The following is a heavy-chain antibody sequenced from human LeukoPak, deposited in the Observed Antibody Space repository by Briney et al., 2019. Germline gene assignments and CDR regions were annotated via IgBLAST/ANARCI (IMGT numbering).Heavy chain of an antibody. D-gene: IGHD1-26*01. CDR1: GYTFTSYD. CDR3: AGEPPGSFDY. V-gene: IGHV1-18*01. J-gene: IGHJ4*02. CDR2: ISAYNGNT. Sequence: ASVKVSCKASGYTFTSYDISWVRQAPGQGLEWMGWISAYNGNTNYAQKLQGRVTMTTDTSTSTAYIELRSLRSDDTAVLYCAGEPPGSFDYWGQGTLVTVSS.